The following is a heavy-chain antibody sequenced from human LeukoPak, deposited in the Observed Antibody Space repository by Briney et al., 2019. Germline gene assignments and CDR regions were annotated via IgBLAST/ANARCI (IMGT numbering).Heavy chain of an antibody. CDR1: GFTFSSYS. CDR2: VFSTSSYK. J-gene: IGHJ4*02. D-gene: IGHD2-8*02. V-gene: IGHV3-21*01. Sequence: GSLRLSCAASGFTFSSYSMNWVRQAPGKGLEWVASVFSTSSYKYYADSVNGRFTISRDNAKDSLYLQMNSLRAEDTAVYYCVRDPTYWSYYFDYWGQGILVTVSS. CDR3: VRDPTYWSYYFDY.